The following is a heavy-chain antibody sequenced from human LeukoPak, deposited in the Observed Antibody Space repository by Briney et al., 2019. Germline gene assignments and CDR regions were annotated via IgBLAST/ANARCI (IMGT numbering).Heavy chain of an antibody. Sequence: GASVKVSCKASGYTFTGYYMHWVRQAPGQGLEWMGWINPNSGGTNYAQKFQGRVTMTRDTSISTAYMELSRLRPDDTAVYYCARDLRVRRAPTNNRTYFDPWGQGTLVTVSS. CDR2: INPNSGGT. D-gene: IGHD1-14*01. CDR3: ARDLRVRRAPTNNRTYFDP. CDR1: GYTFTGYY. V-gene: IGHV1-2*02. J-gene: IGHJ5*02.